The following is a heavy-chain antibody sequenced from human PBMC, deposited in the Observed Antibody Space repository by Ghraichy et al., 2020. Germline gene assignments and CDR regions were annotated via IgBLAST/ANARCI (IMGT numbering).Heavy chain of an antibody. D-gene: IGHD6-13*01. Sequence: GGSLRLSCAASGFTFITYAMSWVRQAPGKGLEWVSALRGSGGSTYYADSVRGRFTISRDNSKNTLYLQMNSLRVEDTAVYYCAKGHYSSSWYGFDYWGQGTLVTVSS. V-gene: IGHV3-23*01. J-gene: IGHJ4*02. CDR3: AKGHYSSSWYGFDY. CDR2: LRGSGGST. CDR1: GFTFITYA.